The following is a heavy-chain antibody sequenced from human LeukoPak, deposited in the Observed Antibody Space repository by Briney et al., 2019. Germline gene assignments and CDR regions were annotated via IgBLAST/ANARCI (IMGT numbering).Heavy chain of an antibody. CDR2: FHNSRTT. V-gene: IGHV4-59*01. CDR3: ARGHLGLSP. Sequence: PSETLSLTCTLSGGSISGYSWTWIRQPPGQGLEWIGYFHNSRTTSYNPSLTRRVIISVDTAMDQISLKLNSVTAADTAVYYCARGHLGLSPWGQGTLVSVSS. CDR1: GGSISGYS. J-gene: IGHJ5*02. D-gene: IGHD3-10*01.